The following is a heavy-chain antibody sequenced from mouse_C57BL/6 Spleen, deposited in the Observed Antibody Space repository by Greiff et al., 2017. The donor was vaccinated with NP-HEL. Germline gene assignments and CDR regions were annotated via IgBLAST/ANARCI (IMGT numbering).Heavy chain of an antibody. CDR1: GFSLTSYG. J-gene: IGHJ4*01. Sequence: QVQLKESGPGLVQPSQSLSITCTVSGFSLTSYGVHWVRQSPGKGLEWLGVIWSGGSTDYNAAFISRLSISKDNSKSQVFFKMNSLQADDTAIYYCARGGPMDYWGQGTSVTVSS. CDR2: IWSGGST. CDR3: ARGGPMDY. V-gene: IGHV2-2*01.